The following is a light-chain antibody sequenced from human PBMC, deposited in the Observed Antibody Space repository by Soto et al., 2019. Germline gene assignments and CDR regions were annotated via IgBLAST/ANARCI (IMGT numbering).Light chain of an antibody. CDR2: GAS. CDR1: QSISSN. V-gene: IGKV3-15*01. J-gene: IGKJ4*01. CDR3: QQYSSWPLT. Sequence: IVMTQSPATLSVSPGERATLSCRASQSISSNLAWYQRKPGQPPSLLVYGASTTATGIPARFSGSVSGTEFTLTITSLQSEDFAVYYCQQYSSWPLTFGGGTKVDIK.